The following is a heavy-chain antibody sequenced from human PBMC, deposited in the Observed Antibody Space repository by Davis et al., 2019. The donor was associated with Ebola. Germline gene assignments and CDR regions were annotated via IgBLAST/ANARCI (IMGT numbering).Heavy chain of an antibody. D-gene: IGHD2-2*01. CDR3: AKAHVPAAPKCRAFDI. CDR1: GFTFSSYG. J-gene: IGHJ3*02. CDR2: ISYDGSNK. V-gene: IGHV3-30*18. Sequence: PGGSLRLSCAASGFTFSSYGMHWVRQAPGKGLEWVAVISYDGSNKYYADSVKGRFTISRDNSKNTLYLQMNSLRAEDTAVYYCAKAHVPAAPKCRAFDIWGQGTMVTVSS.